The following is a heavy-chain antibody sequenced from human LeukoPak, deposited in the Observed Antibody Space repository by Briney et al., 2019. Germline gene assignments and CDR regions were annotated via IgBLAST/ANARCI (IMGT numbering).Heavy chain of an antibody. CDR3: ARRGFGYSNSFDY. V-gene: IGHV4-59*01. CDR1: GGSISGYY. CDR2: MYYSGGA. Sequence: PSETLSLTCTVSGGSISGYYWSWIRQPPGKGLECIGYMYYSGGANYNPSLESRVTISVDTSKNQFSLKLNSVTAADTAVYYCARRGFGYSNSFDYWGQRTLVTVSS. D-gene: IGHD4-11*01. J-gene: IGHJ4*02.